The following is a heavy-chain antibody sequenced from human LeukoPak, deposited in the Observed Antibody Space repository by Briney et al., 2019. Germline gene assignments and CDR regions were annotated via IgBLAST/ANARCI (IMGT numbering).Heavy chain of an antibody. Sequence: GGSLRLSCAASGFTFSSYAMSWVRQAPGKGLEWVSAISGSGGSTYYADSAKGRFTISRDNSKNTLYLQMNSLRAEDTAVYYCAKDQKALRFGEFEDAFDIWGQGTMVTVSS. CDR2: ISGSGGST. D-gene: IGHD3-10*01. CDR1: GFTFSSYA. V-gene: IGHV3-23*01. CDR3: AKDQKALRFGEFEDAFDI. J-gene: IGHJ3*02.